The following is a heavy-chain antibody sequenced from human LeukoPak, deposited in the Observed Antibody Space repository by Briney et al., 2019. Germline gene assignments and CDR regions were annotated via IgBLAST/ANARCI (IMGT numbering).Heavy chain of an antibody. D-gene: IGHD3-3*01. J-gene: IGHJ5*02. CDR2: IYHSGST. CDR3: ARYDFPNWFDP. CDR1: GGSISSGGYS. Sequence: PSQTLSLTCAVSGGSISSGGYSWSWIRQPPGKGLEWIGYIYHSGSTYYNPSLKSRVTISVDRSKNQFSLKLSSVTAADTAVYYCARYDFPNWFDPWGQGTLVTVSS. V-gene: IGHV4-30-2*02.